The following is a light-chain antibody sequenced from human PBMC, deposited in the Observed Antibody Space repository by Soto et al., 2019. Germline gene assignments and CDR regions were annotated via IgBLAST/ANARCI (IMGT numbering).Light chain of an antibody. CDR1: QSISSW. Sequence: DIQMTQSPSTLSASVGDRVPITFRASQSISSWLAWYQQKPGKAPKLLIYKASSLESGVPSRFSGSGSGTEFTLTISSLQPDDFATYYCQQYNSYRTFGQGTKVDI. CDR2: KAS. J-gene: IGKJ1*01. CDR3: QQYNSYRT. V-gene: IGKV1-5*03.